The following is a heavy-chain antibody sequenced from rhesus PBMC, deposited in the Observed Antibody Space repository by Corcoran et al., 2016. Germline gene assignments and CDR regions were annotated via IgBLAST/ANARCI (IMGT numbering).Heavy chain of an antibody. V-gene: IGHV4-80*01. CDR3: ARSYGLADYFDD. CDR1: VGSFISYW. J-gene: IGHJ4*01. Sequence: QVQLEASGPELVKPSETRSLTCAVSVGSFISYWWSWIRHTTAKGLDWIRDINCKSGSTNHNPSLKSRLTISKDASKNHFSLKLSSVTAADTAGYYCARSYGLADYFDDWGQGVLVTVSS. CDR2: INCKSGST. D-gene: IGHD4-29*01.